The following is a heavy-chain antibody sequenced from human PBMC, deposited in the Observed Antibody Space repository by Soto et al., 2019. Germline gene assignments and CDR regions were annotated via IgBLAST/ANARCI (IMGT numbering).Heavy chain of an antibody. D-gene: IGHD2-2*01. CDR2: IYYSGST. Sequence: SETLSLTCTVSGGSISSSSYYWGWIRQPPGKGLEWIGSIYYSGSTYYNPSLKSRVTISVDTSKNQFSLKLSSVTAADTAVYYCARLLGDIVVVPAATRPLYMDVWGKGTTVTVSS. J-gene: IGHJ6*03. CDR1: GGSISSSSYY. V-gene: IGHV4-39*01. CDR3: ARLLGDIVVVPAATRPLYMDV.